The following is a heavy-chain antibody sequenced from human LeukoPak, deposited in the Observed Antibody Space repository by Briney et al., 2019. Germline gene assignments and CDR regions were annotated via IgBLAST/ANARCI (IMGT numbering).Heavy chain of an antibody. V-gene: IGHV3-30-3*01. D-gene: IGHD1-26*01. J-gene: IGHJ4*02. CDR1: GFTFSSYA. CDR3: ARDAAEHYFDY. Sequence: GGSLRLSCAASGFTFSSYAMSWVRQAPGKGLEWVAAISYDGNTKYYTDSVRGRFTISRDNSKNTLYLQMNSLRAEDTAVYYCARDAAEHYFDYWGQGTLVTVSS. CDR2: ISYDGNTK.